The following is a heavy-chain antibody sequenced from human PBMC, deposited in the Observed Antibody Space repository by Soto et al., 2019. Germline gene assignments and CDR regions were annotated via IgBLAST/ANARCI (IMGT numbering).Heavy chain of an antibody. CDR1: GYTLTELS. CDR2: FDPEDGET. J-gene: IGHJ4*02. CDR3: ATSELGSPSSGWYPIDY. V-gene: IGHV1-24*01. D-gene: IGHD6-19*01. Sequence: EASVKVSCKVSGYTLTELSMHWVRQAPGKGLEWMGGFDPEDGETIYAQKFQGRVAMTEDTSTDTAYMELSSLRSEDTAVYYCATSELGSPSSGWYPIDYWGQGTLVTVSS.